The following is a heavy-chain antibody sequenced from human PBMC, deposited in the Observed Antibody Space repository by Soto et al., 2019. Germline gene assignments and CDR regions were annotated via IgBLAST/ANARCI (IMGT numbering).Heavy chain of an antibody. CDR1: GGSFSGYY. CDR3: ARDGYGESFGALEI. J-gene: IGHJ3*02. V-gene: IGHV4-34*01. Sequence: PSETLSLTCAVYGGSFSGYYWSWIRQPPGKGPEWIGEINHSGSTNYNPSLKSRVTISVDTSKNQFSLKLSSVTAADTAVYYCARDGYGESFGALEIWGQGTMGTVAS. CDR2: INHSGST. D-gene: IGHD4-17*01.